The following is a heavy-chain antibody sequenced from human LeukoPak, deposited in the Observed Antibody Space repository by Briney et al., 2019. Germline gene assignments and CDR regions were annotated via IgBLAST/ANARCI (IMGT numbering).Heavy chain of an antibody. CDR2: INHSGST. V-gene: IGHV4-34*01. J-gene: IGHJ5*02. D-gene: IGHD6-19*01. Sequence: SETWSLTCALYGGSFSGYCWSWIRQPPGKGLEWIGEINHSGSTNYNPSLKSRVTVSVDTSKNQFSLKLSSVTTADTAVYYCAREGLAVAVNWFDPWGQGTLVTVSS. CDR1: GGSFSGYC. CDR3: AREGLAVAVNWFDP.